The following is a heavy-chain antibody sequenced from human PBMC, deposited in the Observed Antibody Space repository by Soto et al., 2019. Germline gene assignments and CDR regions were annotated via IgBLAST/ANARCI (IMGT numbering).Heavy chain of an antibody. CDR2: IHAGNGHT. V-gene: IGHV1-3*01. CDR1: GYTFTSYT. CDR3: ARETGDAPYYLDS. J-gene: IGHJ4*02. Sequence: QVQLVQSGAEVKKPGASVKLSCKASGYTFTSYTIYWLRQAPGERPEWVGWIHAGNGHTKYSQTFQDRVTITTDTSATTVYMGISSLTSGDTAIYYCARETGDAPYYLDSWGQGALVTVAS. D-gene: IGHD2-21*02.